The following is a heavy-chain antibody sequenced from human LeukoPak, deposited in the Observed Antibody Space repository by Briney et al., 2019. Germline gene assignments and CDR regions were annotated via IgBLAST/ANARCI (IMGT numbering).Heavy chain of an antibody. V-gene: IGHV3-23*01. Sequence: PGGSLRLSCAASGFTFRSYAMSWVRQAPGKGPEWVSAISANGGMTFYVDSVKGRFTISRDNSKNTLYLEMNSLRAEDTAVYYCTTGAPRAYSGSYSNCWGQGTLVTVSS. CDR1: GFTFRSYA. D-gene: IGHD1-26*01. CDR3: TTGAPRAYSGSYSNC. J-gene: IGHJ4*02. CDR2: ISANGGMT.